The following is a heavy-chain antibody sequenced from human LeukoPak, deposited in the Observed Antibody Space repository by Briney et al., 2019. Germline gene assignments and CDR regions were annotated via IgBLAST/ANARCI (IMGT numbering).Heavy chain of an antibody. CDR1: GFTFRTYA. CDR3: AKAPTSYSGSTRYFQH. J-gene: IGHJ1*01. CDR2: ISGSGGST. D-gene: IGHD1-26*01. Sequence: PGGSLRLSCAVSGFTFRTYAMNWVRQAPGKGLEWVSTISGSGGSTYYADSVKGRFTISRDNSKNTLYLQMNSLRAEDTAVYYCAKAPTSYSGSTRYFQHWGQGTLVTVSS. V-gene: IGHV3-23*01.